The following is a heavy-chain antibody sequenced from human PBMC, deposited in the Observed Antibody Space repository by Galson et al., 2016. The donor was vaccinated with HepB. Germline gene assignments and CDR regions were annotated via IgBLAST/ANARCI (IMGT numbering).Heavy chain of an antibody. D-gene: IGHD2-21*02. CDR1: GFSLSSSGVG. J-gene: IGHJ5*02. Sequence: PALVKPTQTLTLTCTFSGFSLSSSGVGVGWIRQPPGKALEWLALIYWDDDKRYSPSLKSRLTITKDTSKNQVVLTMTNMDPVDTATYYCARETLGYCGGDCYSGGLFDPWGQGPLGAGSS. V-gene: IGHV2-5*02. CDR3: ARETLGYCGGDCYSGGLFDP. CDR2: IYWDDDK.